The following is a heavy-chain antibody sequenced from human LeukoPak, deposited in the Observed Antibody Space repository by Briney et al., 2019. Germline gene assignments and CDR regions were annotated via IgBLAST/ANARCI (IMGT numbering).Heavy chain of an antibody. V-gene: IGHV3-30*02. CDR1: GFTFSSYG. D-gene: IGHD2-21*01. CDR3: AKDSLLLNYWYFDL. Sequence: GGSLRLSCAASGFTFSSYGMHWVRQAPGKGLEWVAFIRYDGSNKYYADSVKGRFTISRDNSKNTLYLQMNSLRAEDTAVYYCAKDSLLLNYWYFDLWGRGTLVTVSS. CDR2: IRYDGSNK. J-gene: IGHJ2*01.